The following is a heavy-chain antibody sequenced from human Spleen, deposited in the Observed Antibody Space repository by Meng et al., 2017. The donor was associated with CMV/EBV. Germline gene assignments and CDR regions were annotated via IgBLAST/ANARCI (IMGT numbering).Heavy chain of an antibody. CDR3: ARGRRLRGYSRNFDY. Sequence: GSLRLSCTVSGGSISSSSYYWGWIRQPPGKGLEWIGSIYYSGSTYYNPSLKSRVTISVDTSKNQFSLKLSSVTAADTAVYYCARGRRLRGYSRNFDYWGQGALVTVSS. D-gene: IGHD4-23*01. V-gene: IGHV4-39*07. J-gene: IGHJ4*02. CDR2: IYYSGST. CDR1: GGSISSSSYY.